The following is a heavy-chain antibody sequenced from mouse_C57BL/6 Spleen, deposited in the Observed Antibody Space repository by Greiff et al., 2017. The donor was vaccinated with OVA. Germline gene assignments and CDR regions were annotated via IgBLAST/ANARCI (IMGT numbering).Heavy chain of an antibody. Sequence: QVQLQQPGAELVKPGASVKLSCKASGYTFTSYWMQWVKQRPGQGLEWIGEIDPSDSYTNYNQKFKGKATLTVDTSSSTAYMQLSSLTSEDSAVYYCAQRRPYFDYGGQGTTLTVSS. CDR3: AQRRPYFDY. CDR2: IDPSDSYT. CDR1: GYTFTSYW. V-gene: IGHV1-50*01. D-gene: IGHD3-2*02. J-gene: IGHJ2*01.